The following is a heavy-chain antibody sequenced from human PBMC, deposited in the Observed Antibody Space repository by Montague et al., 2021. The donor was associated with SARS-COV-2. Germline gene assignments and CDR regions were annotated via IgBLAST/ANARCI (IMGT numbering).Heavy chain of an antibody. Sequence: SLRLSCAASGFTFSSYWMHWVRQAPGKGLVWVPRINSDGSSASYADSVKGRFTISRDNAKNTLYLQMNSLRAEDTAVYYCARSGQQLVHPLATLYYYYGMDVWGQGTTVTVSS. V-gene: IGHV3-74*01. CDR1: GFTFSSYW. CDR2: INSDGSSA. CDR3: ARSGQQLVHPLATLYYYYGMDV. D-gene: IGHD6-13*01. J-gene: IGHJ6*02.